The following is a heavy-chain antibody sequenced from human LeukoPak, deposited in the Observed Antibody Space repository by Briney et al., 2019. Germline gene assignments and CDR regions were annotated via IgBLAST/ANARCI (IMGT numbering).Heavy chain of an antibody. Sequence: ASVKLSCKASVYTFIDFYIHWVRQAPGQGVGWMGWINPNSGAIKYSQKFQGRVSMTRDTSTSTAYMDLSSLRSDDTAVYYCARVKKLMPEFEFWGQGTLVTVS. J-gene: IGHJ4*02. CDR2: INPNSGAI. V-gene: IGHV1-2*02. CDR3: ARVKKLMPEFEF. D-gene: IGHD2-2*01. CDR1: VYTFIDFY.